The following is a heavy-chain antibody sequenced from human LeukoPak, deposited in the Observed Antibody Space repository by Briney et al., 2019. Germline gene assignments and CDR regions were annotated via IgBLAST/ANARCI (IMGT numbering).Heavy chain of an antibody. CDR3: ATEFLMGAIDS. D-gene: IGHD1-26*01. V-gene: IGHV3-23*03. Sequence: GGSLRLSCAASGFTFSSYAMSWVRQAPGKGLEWVSGLYSGGNTYYADSVKGRFTISRDNSKNILYLQMNSLRADDTAVYYCATEFLMGAIDSWGQGSLVAVSS. CDR2: LYSGGNT. CDR1: GFTFSSYA. J-gene: IGHJ4*02.